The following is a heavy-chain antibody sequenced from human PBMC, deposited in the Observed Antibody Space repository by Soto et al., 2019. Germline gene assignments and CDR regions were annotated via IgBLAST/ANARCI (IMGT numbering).Heavy chain of an antibody. Sequence: GGSLRLSCAASGFTFRTYWMSWVRQAPGKGLEWVANINQGGSEKYYVDSVKGRFTISRDNAKNSLYLPMNSLRAEDTAVYYCARVRRRAGAPLWFDPRGQRTRATVSS. CDR1: GFTFRTYW. V-gene: IGHV3-7*04. D-gene: IGHD6-13*01. CDR2: INQGGSEK. J-gene: IGHJ5*02. CDR3: ARVRRRAGAPLWFDP.